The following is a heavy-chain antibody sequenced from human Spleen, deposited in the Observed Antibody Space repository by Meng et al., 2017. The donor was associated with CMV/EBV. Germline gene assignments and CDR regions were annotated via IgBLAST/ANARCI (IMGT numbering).Heavy chain of an antibody. J-gene: IGHJ4*02. CDR1: GFTFSSYS. D-gene: IGHD2-2*01. Sequence: GGSLRLSCAASGFTFSSYSMNWVRQAPGKGLEWVSYISSSSSTIYYADSVKGRFTISRDNAKNSLYLQMNSLRAEDTALYYCARAEGYCSSTSCYDLYYFDYWGRGTLVTVSS. CDR3: ARAEGYCSSTSCYDLYYFDY. V-gene: IGHV3-48*04. CDR2: ISSSSSTI.